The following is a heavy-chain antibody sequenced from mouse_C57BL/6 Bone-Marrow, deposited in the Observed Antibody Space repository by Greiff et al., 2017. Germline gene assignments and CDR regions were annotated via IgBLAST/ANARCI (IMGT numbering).Heavy chain of an antibody. J-gene: IGHJ2*01. D-gene: IGHD2-3*01. CDR2: IYTRDGST. Sequence: VQLQQSGPELVKPGASVKLSCKASGYTFTSYDINWVKQRPGQGLEWIGWIYTRDGSTKYNEKFKGKATLTVDTYSSTAYMELHSLTSEDSAVYFCARRGWLLRLFDYWGQGTTLTVSS. CDR3: ARRGWLLRLFDY. V-gene: IGHV1-85*01. CDR1: GYTFTSYD.